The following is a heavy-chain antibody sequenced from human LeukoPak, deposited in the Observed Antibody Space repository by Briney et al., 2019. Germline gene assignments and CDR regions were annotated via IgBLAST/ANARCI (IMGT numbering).Heavy chain of an antibody. V-gene: IGHV4-34*01. CDR3: NLNSGYDDDALDI. Sequence: SETLSLTCAVYGGSFSGYYWSWIRQPPGKGLEWIGEINHSGSTNYNPSLKSRVTISVDTSKNQFSLKLSSVTAADTAVYYCNLNSGYDDDALDIWGQGTMVTVSS. CDR2: INHSGST. CDR1: GGSFSGYY. D-gene: IGHD5-12*01. J-gene: IGHJ3*02.